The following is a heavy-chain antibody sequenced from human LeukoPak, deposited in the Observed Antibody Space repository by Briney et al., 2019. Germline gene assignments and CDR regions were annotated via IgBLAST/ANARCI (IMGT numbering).Heavy chain of an antibody. CDR2: VYYTGTT. V-gene: IGHV4-59*01. CDR1: GGSISNYY. J-gene: IGHJ5*02. CDR3: ARDAGYSSRLNYFDP. D-gene: IGHD5-24*01. Sequence: SETLSLTCTVSGGSISNYYWSWLRQSPGKELEWIAHVYYTGTTIYSPSLKSRLTVSVDPSKNQFSLNLSSVTAADTAVYYCARDAGYSSRLNYFDPWGQGTLVTVSS.